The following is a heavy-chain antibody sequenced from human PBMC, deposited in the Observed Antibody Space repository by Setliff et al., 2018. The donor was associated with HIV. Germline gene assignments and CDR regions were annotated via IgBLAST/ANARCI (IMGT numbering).Heavy chain of an antibody. CDR2: IYPSGAT. Sequence: SETLSLTCTVSGDSVSSSSNYWSWIRQPAGKGLEWIGRIYPSGATNYNPSLNNRVTISLDTSKNQFSLKLTSVTAADTAVYYCARHLTDYYYFYYLDVWGKGTTVTVSS. CDR1: GDSVSSSSNY. D-gene: IGHD3-9*01. J-gene: IGHJ6*03. CDR3: ARHLTDYYYFYYLDV. V-gene: IGHV4-61*02.